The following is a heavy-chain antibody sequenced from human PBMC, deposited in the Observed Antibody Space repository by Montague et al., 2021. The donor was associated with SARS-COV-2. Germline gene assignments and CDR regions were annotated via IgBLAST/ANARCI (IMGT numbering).Heavy chain of an antibody. J-gene: IGHJ4*02. CDR3: ARGGAFDY. Sequence: RFEWYFDYGVSVKSRITINPDTSKNQFSLQLDSVTPDDTAVYYCARGGAFDYWGQGTLVTVS. V-gene: IGHV6-1*01. D-gene: IGHD3-10*01. CDR2: RFEWYF.